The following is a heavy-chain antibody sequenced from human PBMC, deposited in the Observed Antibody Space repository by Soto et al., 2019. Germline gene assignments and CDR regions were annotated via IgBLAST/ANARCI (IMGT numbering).Heavy chain of an antibody. CDR2: INYDGSST. CDR3: ARGATWAFDS. CDR1: GFTLSSYW. D-gene: IGHD3-16*01. Sequence: EVQLVESGGGLVQPGGSLRLSCAVSGFTLSSYWMHWVRQAPGKGLVWVSRINYDGSSTTYADSVKGRFTISRDTSKNSLYLKLNTLRADDTAVYYCARGATWAFDSWGQGTLVTVSS. V-gene: IGHV3-74*01. J-gene: IGHJ4*02.